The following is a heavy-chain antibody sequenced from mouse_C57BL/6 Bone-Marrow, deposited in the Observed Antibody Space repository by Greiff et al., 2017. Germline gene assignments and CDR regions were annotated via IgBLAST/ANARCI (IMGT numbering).Heavy chain of an antibody. CDR1: GFSLTSYG. CDR3: AKNNFGRSYYYAMDY. J-gene: IGHJ4*01. Sequence: VKLLESGPGLVQPSQSLSITCTVSGFSLTSYGVHWVRQSPGKGLEWLGVIWSGGSADDNAAFMSRLSITKDNSKCQVFFKMNSLQAYDTAIDYGAKNNFGRSYYYAMDYWGQGTSVTVSS. V-gene: IGHV2-5*01. D-gene: IGHD1-3*01. CDR2: IWSGGSA.